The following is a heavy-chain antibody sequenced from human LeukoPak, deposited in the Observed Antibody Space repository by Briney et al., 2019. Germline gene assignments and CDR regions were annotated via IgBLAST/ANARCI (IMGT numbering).Heavy chain of an antibody. Sequence: PGGSLRLSCAASGFTFSSCEMNWVRQAPGKGLEWVSYISSSGSTIYYADSVKGRFTISRDNAKNSLYLQMNSLRAEDTAVYYCARRGGRVRPAARYYYYGMDVWGQGTTVTVSS. CDR3: ARRGGRVRPAARYYYYGMDV. CDR1: GFTFSSCE. D-gene: IGHD2-2*01. CDR2: ISSSGSTI. J-gene: IGHJ6*02. V-gene: IGHV3-48*03.